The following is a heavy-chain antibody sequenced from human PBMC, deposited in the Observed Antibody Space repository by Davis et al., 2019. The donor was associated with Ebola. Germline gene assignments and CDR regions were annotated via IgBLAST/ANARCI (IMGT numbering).Heavy chain of an antibody. Sequence: GESLKISCAASGFTFRNFGMNWVRPAPGKGLEWGPFLSFDGAYSYYSDSVKGRFYITRGNSRNTLDLQMNRLRVEDTAVYYCAKGSNIAAGMFEAWGQEILLTVSS. D-gene: IGHD6-13*01. J-gene: IGHJ5*02. CDR1: GFTFRNFG. CDR3: AKGSNIAAGMFEA. V-gene: IGHV3-30*18. CDR2: LSFDGAYS.